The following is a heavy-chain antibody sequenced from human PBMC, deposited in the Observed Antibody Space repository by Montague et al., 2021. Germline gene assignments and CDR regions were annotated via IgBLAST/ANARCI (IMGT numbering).Heavy chain of an antibody. CDR1: GGSVTSGSYC. Sequence: SETLSLTCTISGGSVTSGSYCWSWIRQPPGKGLEWIGYIYYSGSTNYNPSLKSRVTISVDTSKNQFSLKLSSVTAADSAVYYCAKAHVLPRGRFDTWGQGTLVTVSS. CDR2: IYYSGST. CDR3: AKAHVLPRGRFDT. J-gene: IGHJ5*02. D-gene: IGHD3-10*01. V-gene: IGHV4-61*01.